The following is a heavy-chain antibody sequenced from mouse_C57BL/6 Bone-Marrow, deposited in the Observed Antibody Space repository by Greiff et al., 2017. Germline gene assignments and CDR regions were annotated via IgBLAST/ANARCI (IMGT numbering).Heavy chain of an antibody. J-gene: IGHJ4*01. CDR1: GYTFTSYW. CDR2: IDPNSGDT. V-gene: IGHV1-72*01. Sequence: QVQLQQPGAELVKPGASVKLSCKASGYTFTSYWMHWVQQRPGRGLEWIGRIDPNSGDTKYNEKFKGKATLTVFKPSSTAYMQLSSLTSEDSAVLDCARDYYGSSYAMDYWGQGTSVTVSS. CDR3: ARDYYGSSYAMDY. D-gene: IGHD1-1*01.